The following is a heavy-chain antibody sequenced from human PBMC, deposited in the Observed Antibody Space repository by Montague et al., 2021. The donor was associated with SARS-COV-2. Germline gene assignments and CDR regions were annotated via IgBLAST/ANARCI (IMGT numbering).Heavy chain of an antibody. J-gene: IGHJ6*02. CDR3: ARIYDSILGSYYYGMDV. CDR2: IDWDDDQ. CDR1: GFSLSTSGMC. Sequence: PALVKPIQTLTLTCTFSGFSLSTSGMCASWIRQPPGKALEWLALIDWDDDQYYSTSLQTRLTISNDTSKNQVVLTMTNMDPVDTATYYCARIYDSILGSYYYGMDVWGQGTTVTVSS. D-gene: IGHD3-22*01. V-gene: IGHV2-70*01.